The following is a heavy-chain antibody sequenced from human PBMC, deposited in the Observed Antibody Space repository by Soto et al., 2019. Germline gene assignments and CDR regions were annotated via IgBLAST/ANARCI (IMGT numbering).Heavy chain of an antibody. J-gene: IGHJ4*02. D-gene: IGHD1-26*01. CDR1: GGSISSGDFY. V-gene: IGHV4-30-4*01. Sequence: PSETLSLTCSVSGGSISSGDFYWSWIRQPPGKGLEWIGYLYYSGSTYYNPSLRSRVAISPDTSNTQFSLKLSSVTAADTAVYYCARVGAIVGANSGDYWGQGTLVTVSS. CDR2: LYYSGST. CDR3: ARVGAIVGANSGDY.